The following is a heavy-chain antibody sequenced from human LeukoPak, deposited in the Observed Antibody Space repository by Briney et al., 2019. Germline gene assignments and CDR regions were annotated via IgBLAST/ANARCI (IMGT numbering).Heavy chain of an antibody. CDR1: GFTFSSYW. CDR3: TRDPYGDYVHWFDP. V-gene: IGHV3-7*01. D-gene: IGHD4-17*01. CDR2: IKQDGSEK. J-gene: IGHJ5*02. Sequence: GGSLRLSCAASGFTFSSYWRSWVRQAPGKGLEWVANIKQDGSEKYYVDSVKGRFTISRDNAKNSLYLQMNSLRAEDTAVYYCTRDPYGDYVHWFDPWGQGTLVTVSS.